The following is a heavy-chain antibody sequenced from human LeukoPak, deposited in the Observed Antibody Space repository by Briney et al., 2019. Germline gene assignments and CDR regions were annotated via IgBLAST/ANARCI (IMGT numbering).Heavy chain of an antibody. J-gene: IGHJ6*02. D-gene: IGHD3-16*02. V-gene: IGHV3-7*01. CDR2: IKQDGSEK. CDR3: ASLVDAESPDYYYGMDV. Sequence: GGSLRLSCAASGFTFSSYWMSWVRQAPGKGLEWVANIKQDGSEKYYVDSVKGRFTNSRDNAKNSLYLQMNSLRAEDTAVYYCASLVDAESPDYYYGMDVWGQGTTVTVSS. CDR1: GFTFSSYW.